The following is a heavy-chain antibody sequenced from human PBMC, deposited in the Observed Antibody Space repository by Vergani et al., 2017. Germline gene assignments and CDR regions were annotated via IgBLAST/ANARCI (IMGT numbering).Heavy chain of an antibody. Sequence: EVQLVQSGAEVKKPGATMKISCKVSGYTFTDHYMHWVKQAPGKGLEWVGLVDPEDGEKIYAEKFKGRVTIAADTSTDTAHLELSSLRSEDTAVYYCATPQTVTTGGMEVWGQGTTVIVSS. J-gene: IGHJ6*02. D-gene: IGHD4-17*01. V-gene: IGHV1-69-2*01. CDR1: GYTFTDHY. CDR3: ATPQTVTTGGMEV. CDR2: VDPEDGEK.